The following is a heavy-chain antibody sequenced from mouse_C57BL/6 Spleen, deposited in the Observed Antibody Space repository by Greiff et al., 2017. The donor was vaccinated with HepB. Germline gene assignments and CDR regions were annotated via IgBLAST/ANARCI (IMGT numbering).Heavy chain of an antibody. CDR3: ATSSTGYAMDY. CDR2: ISSGSSTI. V-gene: IGHV5-17*01. D-gene: IGHD1-1*01. Sequence: EVKLVESGGGLVKPGGSLKLSCAASGFTFSDYGMHWVRQAPEKGLEWVAYISSGSSTIYYADTRKGRFTISRDNAKNNLFRQMTSQRAEDTAMYYCATSSTGYAMDYWGQGTSVTVSS. J-gene: IGHJ4*01. CDR1: GFTFSDYG.